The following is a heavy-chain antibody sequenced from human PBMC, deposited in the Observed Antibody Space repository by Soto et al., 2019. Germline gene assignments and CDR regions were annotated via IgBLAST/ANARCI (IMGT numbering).Heavy chain of an antibody. CDR3: ARDYEFWTYFDY. D-gene: IGHD3-3*01. J-gene: IGHJ4*02. CDR1: GFTFSSYG. Sequence: QVQLVESGGGVVQPGRSLRLSCAASGFTFSSYGMHWVRQAPGKGLEWVAVIWYDGSNKYYADSVKGRFTISRDNSKNTLYLQMNSLRAEDTAVYYCARDYEFWTYFDYWGQGTLVTVSS. V-gene: IGHV3-33*01. CDR2: IWYDGSNK.